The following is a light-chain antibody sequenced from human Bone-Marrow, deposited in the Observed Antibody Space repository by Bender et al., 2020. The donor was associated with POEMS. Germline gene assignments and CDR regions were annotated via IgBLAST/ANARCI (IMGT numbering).Light chain of an antibody. CDR2: DDS. CDR1: NIGRQS. V-gene: IGLV3-21*02. Sequence: SYVLTQPPSVSVAPGQTARIPCGGNNIGRQSVHWYQQRPGQAPVLVVFDDSDRPSGIPERFSGSKSGTSASLAITGLQSDDEAIYFCVAWDASLNGWVFGGGTKLTVL. J-gene: IGLJ3*02. CDR3: VAWDASLNGWV.